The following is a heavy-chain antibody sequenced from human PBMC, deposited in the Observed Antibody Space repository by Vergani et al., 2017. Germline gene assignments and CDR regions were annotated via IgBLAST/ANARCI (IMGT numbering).Heavy chain of an antibody. Sequence: PLGTSPRLSCAASRYRYGRYVMHWVRQSPGKGKEGVAVISNDAGNKYYADSVKGRFTLYKYNTVDMLSLQMNSLRPDDTAVYYCVRGGRGDHGDFWSMLGSWGQGTRVIVSS. D-gene: IGHD3-3*01. J-gene: IGHJ5*01. CDR2: ISNDAGNK. V-gene: IGHV3-30*03. CDR3: VRGGRGDHGDFWSMLGS. CDR1: RYRYGRYV.